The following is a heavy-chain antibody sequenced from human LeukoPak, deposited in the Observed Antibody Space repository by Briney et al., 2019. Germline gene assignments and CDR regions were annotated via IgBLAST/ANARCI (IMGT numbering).Heavy chain of an antibody. Sequence: GGSLRLSCAASGFTFSNYEFNWVRQAPGKGLEWVSYISSSGRNIYYADSVKGRFTISRDNAKNSLYLQMNSLRAEDTAVYYCARVLVEMATTYYFDYWGQGTLVTVSS. J-gene: IGHJ4*02. CDR1: GFTFSNYE. CDR3: ARVLVEMATTYYFDY. CDR2: ISSSGRNI. V-gene: IGHV3-48*03. D-gene: IGHD5-24*01.